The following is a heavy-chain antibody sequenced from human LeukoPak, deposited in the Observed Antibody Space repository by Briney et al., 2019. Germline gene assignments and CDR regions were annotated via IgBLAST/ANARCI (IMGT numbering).Heavy chain of an antibody. D-gene: IGHD1-26*01. V-gene: IGHV1-2*06. CDR2: INPKSGGI. Sequence: ASVKVSCKASGYTFTGYYIHWVRQAPGQGLEWMGRINPKSGGINYAQKFQGRVTMTRDTAISTAYMEVSGPRSDDTAVYYCAREAGGSDTYYFDYWGQGVLVTVSS. CDR1: GYTFTGYY. J-gene: IGHJ4*02. CDR3: AREAGGSDTYYFDY.